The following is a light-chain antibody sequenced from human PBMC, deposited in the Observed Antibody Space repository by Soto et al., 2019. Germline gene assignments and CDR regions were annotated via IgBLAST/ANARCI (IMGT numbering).Light chain of an antibody. CDR3: QQRATWPPFT. V-gene: IGKV3-11*01. CDR2: DAS. CDR1: QNVRTY. Sequence: EIVLTQSPATLSLSPGDRATLSCRASQNVRTYLGWYQQKPGQAPRLLIYDASNRATGIPARFSGSGSGTDFTPTISSLEPEDFAVYYCQQRATWPPFTFGPGTKVDLK. J-gene: IGKJ3*01.